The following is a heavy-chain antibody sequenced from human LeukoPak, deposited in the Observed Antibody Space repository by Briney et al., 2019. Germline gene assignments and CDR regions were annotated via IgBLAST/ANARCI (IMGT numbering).Heavy chain of an antibody. J-gene: IGHJ5*02. V-gene: IGHV3-66*01. D-gene: IGHD3-10*01. CDR2: IYSGGIT. CDR1: GFTVSSNY. Sequence: GGSLRLSCAASGFTVSSNYMSWIRQAPGKGLEWVSVIYSGGITYYADSVKGRFTISRDNSKNTLYLQMNSLRAEDTAVYYCARDRLWFGEAWGQGTLVTVSS. CDR3: ARDRLWFGEA.